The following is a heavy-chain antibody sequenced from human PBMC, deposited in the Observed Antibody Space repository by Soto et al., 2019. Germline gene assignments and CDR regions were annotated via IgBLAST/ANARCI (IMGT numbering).Heavy chain of an antibody. CDR3: ARDGYYYDGMDV. J-gene: IGHJ6*02. CDR1: GGTFSSYT. CDR2: IIPILGIA. V-gene: IGHV1-69*08. Sequence: QVQLVQSGAEVKKPGSSVKVSCKASGGTFSSYTISWVRQAPGQGLEWMGRIIPILGIANYAQKFQGRVTITAEKSTSTAYMELSSLRSEDTAVYYCARDGYYYDGMDVWGQGTTVTVSS.